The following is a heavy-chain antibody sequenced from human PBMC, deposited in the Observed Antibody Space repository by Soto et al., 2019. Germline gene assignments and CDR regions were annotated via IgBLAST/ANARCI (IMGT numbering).Heavy chain of an antibody. CDR2: ISYDGSNK. CDR1: GFTFSSYA. J-gene: IGHJ3*02. D-gene: IGHD5-18*01. CDR3: ARAFGGTDTAMVWDDAFDI. Sequence: QVQLVESGGGVVQPGRSLRLSCAASGFTFSSYAMHWVRQAPGKGLEWVAVISYDGSNKYYADSVKGRFTISRDNSKNTLYLQMNSLRAEDTAVYYCARAFGGTDTAMVWDDAFDIWGQGTMVTVSS. V-gene: IGHV3-30-3*01.